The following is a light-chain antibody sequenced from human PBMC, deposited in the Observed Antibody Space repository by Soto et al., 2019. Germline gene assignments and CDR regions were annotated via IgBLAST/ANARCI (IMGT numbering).Light chain of an antibody. Sequence: QSALTQARSLSGSPGQSVTISCTGTSSDVGGYDYVSWYQQHPGKVPKLMIFDVSKRPSGVPDRFSGSKSGNTASLTISGLQDEDEADYHCCSYAGSYILIFGGGTKLTVL. CDR3: CSYAGSYILI. V-gene: IGLV2-11*01. J-gene: IGLJ2*01. CDR2: DVS. CDR1: SSDVGGYDY.